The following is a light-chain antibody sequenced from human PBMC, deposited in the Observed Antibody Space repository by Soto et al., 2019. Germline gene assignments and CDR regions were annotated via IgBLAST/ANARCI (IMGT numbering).Light chain of an antibody. CDR3: CSYAGSNTWV. Sequence: QSVLTQPASVSGSPGQSITISCTGTSSDVGSYKLVSWYQQHPGKAPELMISEVTKRPSGVSTRFSGSKSGNTASLTISGLQPEDESDYYCCSYAGSNTWVFGGGTKLTVL. J-gene: IGLJ3*02. CDR1: SSDVGSYKL. V-gene: IGLV2-23*02. CDR2: EVT.